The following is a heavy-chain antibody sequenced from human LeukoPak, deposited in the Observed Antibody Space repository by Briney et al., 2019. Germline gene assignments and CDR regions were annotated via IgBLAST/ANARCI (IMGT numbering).Heavy chain of an antibody. Sequence: PGGSLRLSCAASRFTFSSYSMNWVRQAPGKGLEWVSSISSSSSYIYYADSVKGRFTISRDNAKNSLYLQMNSLRAEDTAVYYCAREVWELPYQLDYWGQGTLVTVSS. D-gene: IGHD1-26*01. CDR2: ISSSSSYI. J-gene: IGHJ4*02. V-gene: IGHV3-21*01. CDR1: RFTFSSYS. CDR3: AREVWELPYQLDY.